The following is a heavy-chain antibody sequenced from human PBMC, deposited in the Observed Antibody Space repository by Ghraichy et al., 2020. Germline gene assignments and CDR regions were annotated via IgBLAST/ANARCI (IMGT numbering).Heavy chain of an antibody. Sequence: SETLSLTCAISGDSVSSNGVAWNWIRQSPSRGLEWLGRTYYTSTWFNDYAKSVRGRITINPDTSENQFSLQLSSVILEDTAVYYCARGRNSAFDIWAQGTMVIVSS. J-gene: IGHJ3*02. CDR3: ARGRNSAFDI. CDR2: TYYTSTWFN. D-gene: IGHD4-23*01. V-gene: IGHV6-1*01. CDR1: GDSVSSNGVA.